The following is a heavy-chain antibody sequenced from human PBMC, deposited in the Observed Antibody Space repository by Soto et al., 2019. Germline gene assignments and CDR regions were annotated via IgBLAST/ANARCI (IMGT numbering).Heavy chain of an antibody. J-gene: IGHJ4*02. V-gene: IGHV5-51*01. Sequence: GESLKTSCKGSGYSFATYGIAWVRQMPGKGLEWMGIIYPSDSDTRYSPSFQGQVTISADKSISTAYLQWSSLKASDTAMYYCARREMTTIGLDYWGQGTMVTVYS. CDR1: GYSFATYG. CDR3: ARREMTTIGLDY. D-gene: IGHD4-4*01. CDR2: IYPSDSDT.